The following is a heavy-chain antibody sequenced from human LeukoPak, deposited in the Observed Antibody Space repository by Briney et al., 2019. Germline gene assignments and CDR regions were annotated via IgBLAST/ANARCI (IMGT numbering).Heavy chain of an antibody. CDR1: GGSFSGYY. CDR3: ARVRMRGYSYGPFDY. V-gene: IGHV4-34*01. Sequence: SETLSLTCAVYGGSFSGYYWSWLRQPPGKGLEWIGEINHSGSTNYNPSLKSRVTISVDTSKNQFSLKLSTVTAADTAVYYCARVRMRGYSYGPFDYWGQGTLVTVSS. J-gene: IGHJ4*02. CDR2: INHSGST. D-gene: IGHD5-18*01.